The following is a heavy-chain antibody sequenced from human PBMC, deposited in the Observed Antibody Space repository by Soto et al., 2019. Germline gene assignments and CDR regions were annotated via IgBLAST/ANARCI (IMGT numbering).Heavy chain of an antibody. Sequence: EVQLVKSGGVLVRPGGSLRLSCAASGFTFNTAWMNWVRQAPGEGLEWVCRIKTSADGGATDYAAPVQGRFTISRDDSKNALYLHMNSLKTEDTAVYYCTTGSVEGVWGQGTTVTVSS. V-gene: IGHV3-15*07. CDR2: IKTSADGGAT. D-gene: IGHD2-15*01. CDR1: GFTFNTAW. J-gene: IGHJ6*02. CDR3: TTGSVEGV.